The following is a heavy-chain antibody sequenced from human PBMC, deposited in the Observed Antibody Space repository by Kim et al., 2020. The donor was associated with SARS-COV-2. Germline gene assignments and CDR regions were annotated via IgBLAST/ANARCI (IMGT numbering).Heavy chain of an antibody. Sequence: SETLSLTCAVYGGSFSGYYWSWIRQPPGKGLEWIGEINHSGSTNYNPSLKSRVTISVDTSKNQFSLKLSSVTAADTAVYYCARVGNYYDSSGYANTPRGPFDYWGQGTLVTVSS. J-gene: IGHJ4*02. D-gene: IGHD3-22*01. CDR3: ARVGNYYDSSGYANTPRGPFDY. V-gene: IGHV4-34*01. CDR2: INHSGST. CDR1: GGSFSGYY.